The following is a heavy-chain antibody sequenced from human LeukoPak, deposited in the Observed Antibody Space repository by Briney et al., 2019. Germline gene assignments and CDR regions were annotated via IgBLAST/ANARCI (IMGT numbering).Heavy chain of an antibody. CDR2: IGPYRDKT. D-gene: IGHD2-2*01. V-gene: IGHV1-18*01. J-gene: IGHJ4*02. Sequence: ASVKVSCKASGYTFTSYGISWVRQAPGQGLEWMGWIGPYRDKTNYALKLQGRVTMTTDTSTITAYMELRSLRSDVTAVYYCAREGIDIGMVPPAVHFDYWGQGTLVTVSS. CDR3: AREGIDIGMVPPAVHFDY. CDR1: GYTFTSYG.